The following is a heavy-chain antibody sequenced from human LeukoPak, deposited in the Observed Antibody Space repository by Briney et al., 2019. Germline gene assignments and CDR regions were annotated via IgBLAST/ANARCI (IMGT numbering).Heavy chain of an antibody. CDR3: AKDTRSRPYSTPYYFDY. CDR1: GFTFSSYA. J-gene: IGHJ4*02. V-gene: IGHV3-23*01. CDR2: ISAGGGST. Sequence: GGSLRLSCVASGFTFSSYAMSWVRQAPGKGLEWVSAISAGGGSTYYAVSVKGRFTISRDNSRNTLYLQMNSLRAEDTAVYYCAKDTRSRPYSTPYYFDYWGQGTLVTVSS. D-gene: IGHD6-13*01.